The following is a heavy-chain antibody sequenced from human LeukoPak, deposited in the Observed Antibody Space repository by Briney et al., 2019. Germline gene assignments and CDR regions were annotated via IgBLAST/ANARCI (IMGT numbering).Heavy chain of an antibody. D-gene: IGHD3-16*02. J-gene: IGHJ4*02. CDR3: ARGPYDYVWGSYRPPFDY. Sequence: SETLSLTCAVYGGSFSGYYWSWIRQPPGKGLEWIGEINHSGSTNYNPSLKSRVTISVDTSKNQFSLKLSSVTAADTAVYYCARGPYDYVWGSYRPPFDYWGQGTLVTVSS. V-gene: IGHV4-34*01. CDR1: GGSFSGYY. CDR2: INHSGST.